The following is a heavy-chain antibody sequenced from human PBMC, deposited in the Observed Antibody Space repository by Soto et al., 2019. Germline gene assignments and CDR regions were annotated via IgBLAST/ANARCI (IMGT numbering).Heavy chain of an antibody. CDR1: GIMFSSYA. J-gene: IGHJ3*01. Sequence: EAQLLESGGELVQPGGSLRLSCAASGIMFSSYAMMWLRQAPGRGLEWDSAITGGGGTTYYADSVNGRFTISRDNSKNTVYLQRNSLRAADTSIYYCAKDPNGDYVGAFDSWGQGTKVTVSS. CDR2: ITGGGGTT. D-gene: IGHD4-17*01. V-gene: IGHV3-23*01. CDR3: AKDPNGDYVGAFDS.